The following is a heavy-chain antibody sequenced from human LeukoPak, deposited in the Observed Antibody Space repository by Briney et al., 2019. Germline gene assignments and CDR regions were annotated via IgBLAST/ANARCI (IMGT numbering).Heavy chain of an antibody. D-gene: IGHD6-13*01. CDR3: ARGWSSSWTWEAFDI. Sequence: SETLSLTCAVYGGSFSGYYWSWIRQPPGKGLEWIGEINHSGSTNYNPSLKSRVTISVDTSKNQFSLKLSSVTAVDTAVYYCARGWSSSWTWEAFDIWGQGTMVTVSS. J-gene: IGHJ3*02. V-gene: IGHV4-34*01. CDR2: INHSGST. CDR1: GGSFSGYY.